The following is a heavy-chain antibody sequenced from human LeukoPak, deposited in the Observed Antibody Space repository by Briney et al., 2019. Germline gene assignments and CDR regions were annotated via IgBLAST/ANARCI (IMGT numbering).Heavy chain of an antibody. D-gene: IGHD3-16*01. J-gene: IGHJ3*02. CDR2: ISSSSNDI. Sequence: GGSLRLSCAASGFTFSSYSMNWVRQAAGKGLEWVSSISSSSNDIHYADSVKGRFTISRDNAKNSLYLQMNSLRDEDTAVYYCATWVGIGGAFDIWGQGTMVTVSS. CDR3: ATWVGIGGAFDI. V-gene: IGHV3-21*01. CDR1: GFTFSSYS.